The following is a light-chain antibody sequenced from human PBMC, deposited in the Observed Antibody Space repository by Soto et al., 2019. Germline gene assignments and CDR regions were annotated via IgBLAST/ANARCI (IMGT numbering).Light chain of an antibody. J-gene: IGKJ2*01. Sequence: DIQMTQSPSSLSASVGDRVTITCRASQRISNSLNWYQQKPGKAPDGLIYAASNLQSGVPSRFSGSGSGTDFTLTISSLQPEDFATYYCQQSYSSPQMYTFGQGTKLVIK. V-gene: IGKV1-39*01. CDR1: QRISNS. CDR2: AAS. CDR3: QQSYSSPQMYT.